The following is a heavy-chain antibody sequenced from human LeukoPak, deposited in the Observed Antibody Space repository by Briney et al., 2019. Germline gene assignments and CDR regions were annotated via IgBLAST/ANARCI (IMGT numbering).Heavy chain of an antibody. Sequence: KPGGSLRLSCAASGFTFSSYSMNWVRQAPGKGLEWVSSISSSSSYLYYADSVKGRFTISRDNAKDSLYLQMNSLRAEDTAVYYCARSGQKEAYDYWGQGTLVTVSS. D-gene: IGHD5-12*01. V-gene: IGHV3-21*01. CDR3: ARSGQKEAYDY. CDR2: ISSSSSYL. J-gene: IGHJ4*02. CDR1: GFTFSSYS.